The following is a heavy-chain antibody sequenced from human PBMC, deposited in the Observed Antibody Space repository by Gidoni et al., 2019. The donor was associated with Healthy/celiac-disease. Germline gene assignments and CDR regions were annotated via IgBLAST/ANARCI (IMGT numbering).Heavy chain of an antibody. CDR1: GFTIIRHG. D-gene: IGHD3-22*01. V-gene: IGHV3-33*01. J-gene: IGHJ4*02. Sequence: QVQLVGSGGGVVQRGGSLRSSCSASGFTIIRHGMHWGRQAPGKGLEGVAVIWYDGSNKYDADSVKGRFTISRDNSKNTLYLQMNSLRAEDTAVYYCARVVAYDSSGYYEGYFDYWGQGTLVTVSS. CDR3: ARVVAYDSSGYYEGYFDY. CDR2: IWYDGSNK.